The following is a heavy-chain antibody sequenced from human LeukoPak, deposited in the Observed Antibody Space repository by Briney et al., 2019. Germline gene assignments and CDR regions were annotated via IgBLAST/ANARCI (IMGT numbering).Heavy chain of an antibody. Sequence: ASVKVSCKASGYTFTSYYMHWVRQAPGQGLEWMGIINPSGGSTSYAQKFQGRVTMTRDTSTSTVYMELSSLRSEDTAVYCCARSQWANYDSSGYYQYNWFDPWGQGTLVTVSS. CDR3: ARSQWANYDSSGYYQYNWFDP. J-gene: IGHJ5*02. V-gene: IGHV1-46*01. CDR1: GYTFTSYY. D-gene: IGHD3-22*01. CDR2: INPSGGST.